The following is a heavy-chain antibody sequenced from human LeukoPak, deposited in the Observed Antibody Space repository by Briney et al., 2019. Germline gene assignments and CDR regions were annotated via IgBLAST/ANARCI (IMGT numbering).Heavy chain of an antibody. J-gene: IGHJ5*02. D-gene: IGHD3-22*01. CDR3: ARDLRPYSSGPNRET. Sequence: ASVKVSCTASGYTFTGYYMHWVRQAPGQGLEWMGRINPNSGGTNYAQKFQGRVTMTRDTSISTAYMELSRLRSDDTAVYYCARDLRPYSSGPNRETWGQGTLVTVSS. V-gene: IGHV1-2*06. CDR1: GYTFTGYY. CDR2: INPNSGGT.